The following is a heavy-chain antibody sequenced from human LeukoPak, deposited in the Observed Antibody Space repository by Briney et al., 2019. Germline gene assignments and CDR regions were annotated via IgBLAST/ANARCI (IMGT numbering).Heavy chain of an antibody. CDR1: GFTFSNYG. J-gene: IGHJ4*02. Sequence: GGSLRLSCAASGFTFSNYGMNWVRQAPGKGLEWVSGITGSGGSKYYADSEKGRFTISRDNSKNTLYLQMNSLRVEDTAVYYCANNLGWIQLNLGRGQGTLVTVSS. CDR2: ITGSGGSK. D-gene: IGHD5-18*01. V-gene: IGHV3-23*01. CDR3: ANNLGWIQLNLG.